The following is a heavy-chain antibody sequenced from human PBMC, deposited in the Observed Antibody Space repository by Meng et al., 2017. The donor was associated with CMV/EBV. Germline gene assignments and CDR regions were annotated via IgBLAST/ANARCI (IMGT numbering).Heavy chain of an antibody. J-gene: IGHJ5*02. CDR2: IGTAGDT. V-gene: IGHV3-13*01. D-gene: IGHD3-10*01. Sequence: GGSLRLSCAASGFTFSSYDMHWVRQATGKGLEWVSAIGTAGDTYYPGSVKGRFTISRENAKNSLYLQMNSLRAGDTAVYYCARGMYYYGSGSYWWFDPWGQGTLVTVPQ. CDR3: ARGMYYYGSGSYWWFDP. CDR1: GFTFSSYD.